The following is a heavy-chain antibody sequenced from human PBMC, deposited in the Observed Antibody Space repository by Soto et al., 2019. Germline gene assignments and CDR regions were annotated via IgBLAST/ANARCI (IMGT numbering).Heavy chain of an antibody. CDR2: IYYSGST. Sequence: SETLSLTCTVSGGSISSSSYFWGWIRQPPGKGLEWIGTIYYSGSTYYNPSLKSRVTISVDTSKNQFSLKLSSVTAADTAVYYCARHIRGNSCMDVWGQGTTVTVSS. V-gene: IGHV4-39*01. J-gene: IGHJ6*02. D-gene: IGHD2-21*01. CDR3: ARHIRGNSCMDV. CDR1: GGSISSSSYF.